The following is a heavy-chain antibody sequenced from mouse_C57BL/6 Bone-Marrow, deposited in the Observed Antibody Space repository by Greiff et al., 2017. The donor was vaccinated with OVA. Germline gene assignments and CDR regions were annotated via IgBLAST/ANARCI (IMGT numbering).Heavy chain of an antibody. CDR3: ARHVLYDGYPYYAMDY. D-gene: IGHD2-3*01. CDR1: GYTFTEYT. Sequence: QVQLKQSGAELVKPGASVKLSCKASGYTFTEYTIHWVKQRSGQGLEWIGWFYPGSGSIKYNEKFKDKATLTADKSSSTVYMELSRLTSEDSAVYFCARHVLYDGYPYYAMDYWGQGTSVTVSS. CDR2: FYPGSGSI. J-gene: IGHJ4*01. V-gene: IGHV1-62-2*01.